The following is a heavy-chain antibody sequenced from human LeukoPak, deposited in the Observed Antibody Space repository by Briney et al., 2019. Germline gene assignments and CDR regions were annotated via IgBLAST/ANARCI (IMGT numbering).Heavy chain of an antibody. CDR3: ARGGGTMIVEKWYLDY. V-gene: IGHV1-69*05. D-gene: IGHD3-22*01. J-gene: IGHJ4*02. CDR1: GGTFSSYA. Sequence: ASVKVSCKAFGGTFSSYAISWVRQAPGQGLEWMGGIIPIFGTANYAQKFQGRVTITTDESTSTAYMELSSLRSEDTAVYYCARGGGTMIVEKWYLDYWGQGTLVTVSS. CDR2: IIPIFGTA.